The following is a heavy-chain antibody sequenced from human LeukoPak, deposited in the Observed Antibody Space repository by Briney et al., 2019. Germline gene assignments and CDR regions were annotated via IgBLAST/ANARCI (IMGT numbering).Heavy chain of an antibody. D-gene: IGHD2-15*01. CDR3: AGEVARPDAVDI. V-gene: IGHV1-69*01. CDR1: GGTFSSYA. J-gene: IGHJ3*02. Sequence: AASVKVSCKASGGTFSSYAISWVRQAPGQGLEWMGGIIPIFGTANYAQKFQGRVTITADESTSTAYMELSSLRSEDTAVYYCAGEVARPDAVDIWGQGTMVTVSS. CDR2: IIPIFGTA.